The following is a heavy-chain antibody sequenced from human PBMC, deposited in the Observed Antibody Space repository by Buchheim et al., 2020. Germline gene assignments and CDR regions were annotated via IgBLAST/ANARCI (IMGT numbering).Heavy chain of an antibody. CDR1: GGSFSSSAYN. D-gene: IGHD3-10*01. J-gene: IGHJ4*02. CDR3: ARLPLARKVTDFDY. V-gene: IGHV4-39*01. Sequence: QLQLQESGPGLVKPSETLSLACTVSGGSFSSSAYNWGWIRQSPGKGLEWIGSFYHGRCPYFNPSLRSRATISVDMSRHPFSLTLRSVTAADTAVYYCARLPLARKVTDFDYWGQG. CDR2: FYHGRCP.